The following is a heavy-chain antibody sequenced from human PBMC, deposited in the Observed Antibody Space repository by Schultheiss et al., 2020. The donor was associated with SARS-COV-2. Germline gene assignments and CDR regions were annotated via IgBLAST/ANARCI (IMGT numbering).Heavy chain of an antibody. CDR3: VREGSSSYYFDF. Sequence: GGSLRLSCAASGFTFSSYAMSWVRQAPGKGLEWVSAISGSGGSTYYADSVKGRFTISRDNAKNSLSLQMNSLRAEDTAVYYCVREGSSSYYFDFWGQGTLVTVSS. D-gene: IGHD6-6*01. V-gene: IGHV3-23*01. J-gene: IGHJ4*02. CDR2: ISGSGGST. CDR1: GFTFSSYA.